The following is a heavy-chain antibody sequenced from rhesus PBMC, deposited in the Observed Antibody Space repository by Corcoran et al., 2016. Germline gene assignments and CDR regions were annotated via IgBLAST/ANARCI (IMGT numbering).Heavy chain of an antibody. D-gene: IGHD1-26*01. CDR1: GDSIIRGYA. CDR2: LGG. J-gene: IGHJ6*01. V-gene: IGHV4-127*01. Sequence: QVQLKESGPGLVKPSETLSLTCTVSGDSIIRGYAWSWFRQPPGQGLEWIGYLGGYPTPSLSSRVTISKGTSTTQFSLHLTSVTAADTTVYYCASGLNYGAPNFGLDSWGQGVVVTVSS. CDR3: ASGLNYGAPNFGLDS.